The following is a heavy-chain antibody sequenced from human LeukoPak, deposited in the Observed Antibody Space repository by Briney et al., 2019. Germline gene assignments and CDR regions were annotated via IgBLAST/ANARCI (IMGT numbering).Heavy chain of an antibody. CDR1: GFTFSSDT. D-gene: IGHD6-19*01. V-gene: IGHV3-21*01. CDR3: ARGGNSGWFSQYFQH. Sequence: GGSLGLSCVASGFTFSSDTMNWVRQVPGKGLEWVSSISSSSSYRYYADSVKGRFTISRDNAKNSLYLQMSSLRAEDTAVYYCARGGNSGWFSQYFQHWGQGTLVTVSS. CDR2: ISSSSSYR. J-gene: IGHJ1*01.